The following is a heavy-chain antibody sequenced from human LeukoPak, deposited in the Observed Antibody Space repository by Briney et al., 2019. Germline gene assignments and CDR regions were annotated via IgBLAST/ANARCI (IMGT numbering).Heavy chain of an antibody. CDR3: ARHYGSGTYSVY. Sequence: ASVKVSCKASGYTFTGYYMHWVRQAPGQGLEWMGWINPNSGGTNYAQKFQGRVTMTRDTSISTAYVELGRLRSDDTAVYYCARHYGSGTYSVYWGQGTLVTVSS. D-gene: IGHD3-10*01. CDR2: INPNSGGT. J-gene: IGHJ4*02. CDR1: GYTFTGYY. V-gene: IGHV1-2*02.